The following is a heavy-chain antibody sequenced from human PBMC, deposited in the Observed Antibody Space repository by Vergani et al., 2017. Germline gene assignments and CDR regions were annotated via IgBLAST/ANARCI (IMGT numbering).Heavy chain of an antibody. V-gene: IGHV1-18*01. Sequence: QVQLVQSGAEVKKPGASVKVSCKASGYTFTKFGITWVRQAPGQGLQWMGWISAYNANTNFAQKLQGRVFMTTDTSTRTAYMQLRSLRSDDTAVYYCARGGGQTALDLWGQGTLVTVSS. D-gene: IGHD5-18*01. CDR1: GYTFTKFG. J-gene: IGHJ4*02. CDR2: ISAYNANT. CDR3: ARGGGQTALDL.